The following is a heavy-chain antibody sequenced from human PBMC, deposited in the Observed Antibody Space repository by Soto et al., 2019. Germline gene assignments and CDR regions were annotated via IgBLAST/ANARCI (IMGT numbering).Heavy chain of an antibody. V-gene: IGHV4-34*02. J-gene: IGHJ2*01. CDR1: GGSFSDYY. Sequence: QVQLQQWGAGLLKPSETLSLTCAVSGGSFSDYYWSWIRQPPGKGLEWIGEINHRGSINYNPSLKSRFTISLDPSKNHFSLNLGSVPAADTAFYYCAGEIYDFLTGPPGVGYFDLGGRGARSLSRQ. CDR2: INHRGSI. D-gene: IGHD3-9*01. CDR3: AGEIYDFLTGPPGVGYFDL.